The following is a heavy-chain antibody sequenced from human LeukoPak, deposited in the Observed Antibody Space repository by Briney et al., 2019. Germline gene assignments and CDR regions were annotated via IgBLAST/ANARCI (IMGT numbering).Heavy chain of an antibody. CDR1: GVSFSSYV. CDR3: ARSYGDYVEYFDY. J-gene: IGHJ4*02. V-gene: IGHV3-23*01. D-gene: IGHD4-17*01. CDR2: ISGSGGST. Sequence: PGGALRLSCAASGVSFSSYVMSWVRQAPGRGLEWVSTISGSGGSTYYADSVKGRFTISRDNAKNSLYLQMNSLRAEDTAVYYCARSYGDYVEYFDYWGQGTLVTVSS.